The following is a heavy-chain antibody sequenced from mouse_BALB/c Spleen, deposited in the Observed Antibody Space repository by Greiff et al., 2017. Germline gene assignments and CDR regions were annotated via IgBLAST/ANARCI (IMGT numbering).Heavy chain of an antibody. CDR3: ASNWDKTWFAC. Sequence: EVMLVESGGGLVQPGGSRKLSCAASGFTFSSFGMHWVRQAPEKGLEWVAYISSGSSTIYYADTVKGRFTISRDNPKNTLFLQMTSLRSEDTAMYYCASNWDKTWFACWGQGTLVTVSA. D-gene: IGHD4-1*01. J-gene: IGHJ3*01. CDR2: ISSGSSTI. V-gene: IGHV5-17*02. CDR1: GFTFSSFG.